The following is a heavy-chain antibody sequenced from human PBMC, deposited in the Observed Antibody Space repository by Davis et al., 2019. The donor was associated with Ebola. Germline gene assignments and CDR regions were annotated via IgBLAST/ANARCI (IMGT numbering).Heavy chain of an antibody. V-gene: IGHV1-69*13. CDR3: ARGGGGDSSGFQSWFDP. CDR2: IIPLFGTA. J-gene: IGHJ5*02. D-gene: IGHD3-22*01. CDR1: GGTFTSYA. Sequence: SVKVSCKASGGTFTSYAISWVRQAPGQGLEWMGGIIPLFGTANYEQKFQDRVKITADESTSTSYMELNSLRSDDTAVYYCARGGGGDSSGFQSWFDPWGQGTLVTVSS.